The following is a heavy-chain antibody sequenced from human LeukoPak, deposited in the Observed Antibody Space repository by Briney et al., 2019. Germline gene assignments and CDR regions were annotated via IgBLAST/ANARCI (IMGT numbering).Heavy chain of an antibody. Sequence: GGSLRLSCAASGFTLSSYAMHWVRQAPGKGLEWVAVISYDGSNKYYADSVKGRFTISRDNSENTLYLQMNSLRAEDTAVYYCARGREAALYYYDSSGDYWGQGTLVTVSS. J-gene: IGHJ4*02. CDR2: ISYDGSNK. V-gene: IGHV3-30-3*01. CDR3: ARGREAALYYYDSSGDY. D-gene: IGHD3-22*01. CDR1: GFTLSSYA.